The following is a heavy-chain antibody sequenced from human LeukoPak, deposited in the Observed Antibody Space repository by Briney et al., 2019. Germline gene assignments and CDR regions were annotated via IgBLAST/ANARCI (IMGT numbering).Heavy chain of an antibody. Sequence: PGGSLRLSCAASGFTFDDYAMHWVRQAPGKGLEWVSGISWNSGSIGYADSVKGRFTISRDNAKNSLYLQTNSLRAEDTALYYCAKDMGSSGWYFLDYWGQGTLVTVSS. J-gene: IGHJ4*02. CDR3: AKDMGSSGWYFLDY. D-gene: IGHD6-19*01. CDR2: ISWNSGSI. CDR1: GFTFDDYA. V-gene: IGHV3-9*01.